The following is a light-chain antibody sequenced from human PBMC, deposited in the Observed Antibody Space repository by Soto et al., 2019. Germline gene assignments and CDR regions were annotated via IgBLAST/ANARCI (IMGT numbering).Light chain of an antibody. CDR3: QQYYSTPYT. Sequence: DIVMAQSPDPLAVSLGERAAINCKSSQSVFYSSNNKHYLAWYQQKPGQPPKLLIYWASTRESGVPDRFSGSGSGTDFTLTISSLQAEDVAVYYCQQYYSTPYTFGQGTKLEIK. CDR1: QSVFYSSNNKHY. J-gene: IGKJ2*01. V-gene: IGKV4-1*01. CDR2: WAS.